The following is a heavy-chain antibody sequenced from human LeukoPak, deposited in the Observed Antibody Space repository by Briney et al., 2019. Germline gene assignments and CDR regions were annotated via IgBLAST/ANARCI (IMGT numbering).Heavy chain of an antibody. V-gene: IGHV1-2*02. Sequence: ASVKVSCKASGYTFTDYYIHWVRQAPGQGLEWMGWINPNSGGTNYAQKFQGRVTMTRDTSISTAYMELSRLRSEDTAVYYCARGHCSSTSCYWGYNWFDPWGQGTLVTVSS. CDR3: ARGHCSSTSCYWGYNWFDP. J-gene: IGHJ5*02. CDR2: INPNSGGT. D-gene: IGHD2-2*01. CDR1: GYTFTDYY.